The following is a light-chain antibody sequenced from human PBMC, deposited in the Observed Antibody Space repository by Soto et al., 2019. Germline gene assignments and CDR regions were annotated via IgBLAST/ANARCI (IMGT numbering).Light chain of an antibody. CDR3: QSYDSSLSAFYV. CDR1: SSNIGAGYD. Sequence: VLTQPPSVSGAPGQRVTISCTGSSSNIGAGYDVHWYQQLPGTAPKLLIYGNSNRPSGVPDRFSGSKSGTSASLAITGLQAEDEADYYCQSYDSSLSAFYVFGTGTKVTVL. V-gene: IGLV1-40*01. J-gene: IGLJ1*01. CDR2: GNS.